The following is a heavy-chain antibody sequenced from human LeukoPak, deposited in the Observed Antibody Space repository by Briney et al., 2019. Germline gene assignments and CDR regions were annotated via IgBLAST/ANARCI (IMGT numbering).Heavy chain of an antibody. J-gene: IGHJ6*02. CDR2: FDPEDGET. CDR3: ATDYDSVAGYYYYGMDV. V-gene: IGHV1-24*01. CDR1: GYTLTELS. Sequence: GASVKVSCKVSGYTLTELSMHWVRQAPGKGPEWMGGFDPEDGETIYAQKFQGRVTMTEDTSTDTAYMELSSLRSEDTAVYYCATDYDSVAGYYYYGMDVWGQGTTVTVSS. D-gene: IGHD6-19*01.